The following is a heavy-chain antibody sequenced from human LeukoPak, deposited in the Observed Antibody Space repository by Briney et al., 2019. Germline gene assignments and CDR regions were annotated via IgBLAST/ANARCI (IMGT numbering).Heavy chain of an antibody. V-gene: IGHV3-7*01. CDR2: IRQDESEK. CDR3: ARDMWGRFDY. CDR1: GFSFGTYW. D-gene: IGHD1-26*01. J-gene: IGHJ4*02. Sequence: GGSLRLSCAASGFSFGTYWMNWVRQAPGKGLEWVANIRQDESEKYYVDSVKGRFTISRDNAKNSLDLQMHGLRAEDTAVYYCARDMWGRFDYWGQGTLVTVSS.